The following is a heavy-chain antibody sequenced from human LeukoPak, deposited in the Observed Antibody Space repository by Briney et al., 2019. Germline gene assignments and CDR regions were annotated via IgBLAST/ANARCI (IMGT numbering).Heavy chain of an antibody. CDR1: GFTFISYA. CDR3: AKYTMVRGVEDYFDY. Sequence: GGSLRLSCAASGFTFISYAMSWVRQAPGKGLEWVSTISGGGGSTYYADSAKGRFTISRDNSKNTLYLQTNSLRAEDTAVYYCAKYTMVRGVEDYFDYWGQGTLVTVSS. J-gene: IGHJ4*02. V-gene: IGHV3-23*01. CDR2: ISGGGGST. D-gene: IGHD3-10*01.